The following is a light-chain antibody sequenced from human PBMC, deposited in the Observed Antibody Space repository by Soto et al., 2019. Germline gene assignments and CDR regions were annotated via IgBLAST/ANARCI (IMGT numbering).Light chain of an antibody. CDR2: GAS. J-gene: IGKJ4*01. V-gene: IGKV3-20*01. CDR3: QQYGGSLLT. CDR1: QSISSGY. Sequence: VLKQSPRRITIKTRERATLSCRASQSISSGYLAWYQQKPGQAPRLLIYGASSRATGIPERFSGSGSGTDFTLTISRLEPEDFAIYYCQQYGGSLLTFGGGTKVDI.